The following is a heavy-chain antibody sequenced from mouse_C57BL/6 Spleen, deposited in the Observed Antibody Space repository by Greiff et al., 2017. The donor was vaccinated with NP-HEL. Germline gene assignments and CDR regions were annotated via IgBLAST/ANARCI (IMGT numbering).Heavy chain of an antibody. J-gene: IGHJ4*01. CDR1: GYSFTSYY. Sequence: VQLVESGPELVKPGASVKISCKASGYSFTSYYIHWVKQRPGQGLEWIGWIYPGSGNTKYNEKFKGKATLTADTYSSTAYRQLSSLTSEDSAVYYCARGAMDYWGQGTSVTVSS. CDR2: IYPGSGNT. V-gene: IGHV1-66*01. CDR3: ARGAMDY.